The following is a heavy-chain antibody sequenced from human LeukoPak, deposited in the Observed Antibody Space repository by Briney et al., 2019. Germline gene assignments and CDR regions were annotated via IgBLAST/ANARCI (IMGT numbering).Heavy chain of an antibody. V-gene: IGHV3-7*03. CDR2: INHNGNVN. CDR3: ARGGGLDV. CDR1: GFTFSSYA. Sequence: GGSLRLSCAASGFTFSSYAMSWVRQAPGKGLEWVASINHNGNVNYYVDSVKGRFTISRDNAKNSLYLQMGNLRAEDTAVYFCARGGGLDVWGQGATVTVSS. D-gene: IGHD3-16*01. J-gene: IGHJ6*02.